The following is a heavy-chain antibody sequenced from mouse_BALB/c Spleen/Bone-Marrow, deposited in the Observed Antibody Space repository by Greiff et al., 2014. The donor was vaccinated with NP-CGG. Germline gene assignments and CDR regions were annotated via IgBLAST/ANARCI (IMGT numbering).Heavy chain of an antibody. D-gene: IGHD2-14*01. CDR1: VFTFTDYY. J-gene: IGHJ3*01. CDR3: ARDRRYDLAWFAY. V-gene: IGHV7-3*02. Sequence: EVKLVESGGGLVQPGGSLRLSCATSVFTFTDYYMSWVRQPPGKALEWLGFIRNKANGYTTEYSATVKGRFTISRDNSQSILYLQMNTLRAEDSATYYCARDRRYDLAWFAYWGQGTLVTVSA. CDR2: IRNKANGYTT.